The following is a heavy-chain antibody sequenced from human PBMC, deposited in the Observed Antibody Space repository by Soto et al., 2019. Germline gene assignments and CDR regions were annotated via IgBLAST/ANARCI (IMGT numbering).Heavy chain of an antibody. CDR2: ISNSGSI. CDR1: GFTFSSHS. D-gene: IGHD3-10*01. J-gene: IGHJ3*02. Sequence: VHLVESGGDLVQPGGSLRLSCVASGFTFSSHSMNWVRQAPGKGLEWISHISNSGSIYYADSVEGRFTNSRDNAKNSLYLQMNSLRDEDTAVYYCVTDDIEVVPGDVFDIWGQGTMVTVSS. CDR3: VTDDIEVVPGDVFDI. V-gene: IGHV3-48*02.